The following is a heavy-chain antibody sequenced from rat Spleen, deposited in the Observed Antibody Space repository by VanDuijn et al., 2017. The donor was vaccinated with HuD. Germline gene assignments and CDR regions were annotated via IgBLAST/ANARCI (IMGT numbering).Heavy chain of an antibody. V-gene: IGHV5-29*01. D-gene: IGHD2-5*01. Sequence: EVQLVESGGGLVHPGRSLKLSCAASGFTFSSFPMAWVRQAPTKGLDWVATISYDGSTTYYRDSVKGRFTISRDDGKSTLYLEMDSLRSEDMATYYCVRQGYLRDWYFDFWGPGTMVTVSS. CDR2: ISYDGSTT. CDR1: GFTFSSFP. J-gene: IGHJ1*01. CDR3: VRQGYLRDWYFDF.